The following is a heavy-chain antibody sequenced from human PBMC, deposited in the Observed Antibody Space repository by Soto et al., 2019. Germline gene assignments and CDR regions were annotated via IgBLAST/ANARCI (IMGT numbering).Heavy chain of an antibody. D-gene: IGHD2-8*02. CDR2: IYPGDSDT. J-gene: IGHJ5*02. V-gene: IGHV5-51*01. Sequence: GESLKISCQGSGYAFSSYWIAWVRQMPGKGLEWMGIIYPGDSDTRYSPSFQGQVTISVDKSITTAYLQWSSLKASDTAMYYCARGYCTATICATWFETWGKGTLVTVCS. CDR3: ARGYCTATICATWFET. CDR1: GYAFSSYW.